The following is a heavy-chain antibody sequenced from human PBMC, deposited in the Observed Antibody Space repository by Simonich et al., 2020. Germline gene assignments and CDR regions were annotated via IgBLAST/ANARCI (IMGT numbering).Heavy chain of an antibody. D-gene: IGHD6-13*01. CDR1: GGSFSGYY. V-gene: IGHV4-34*01. Sequence: QVQLQQWGAGLLKPSETLSLTCAVYGGSFSGYYWSKIRQPPGKGLEWIGEINHRGSTNYNPALKSRVTISVDTSKNQFSLKLSSVTAADTAVYYCARGLRVAAAGTAFQHWGQGTLVTVSS. J-gene: IGHJ1*01. CDR2: INHRGST. CDR3: ARGLRVAAAGTAFQH.